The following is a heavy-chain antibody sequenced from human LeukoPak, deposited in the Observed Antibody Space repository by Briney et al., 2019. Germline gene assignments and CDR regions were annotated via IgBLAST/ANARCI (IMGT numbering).Heavy chain of an antibody. CDR2: IGAYNGNT. V-gene: IGHV1-18*04. CDR1: GYTFTGYY. D-gene: IGHD3-16*01. J-gene: IGHJ3*02. Sequence: RASVKVSCKASGYTFTGYYMHWVRQAPGQGLEWMGWIGAYNGNTNYAQKLQGRVTMTTDTSTSTAYMELRSLRSDDTAVYYCARIMGDAFDIWGQGTMVTVSS. CDR3: ARIMGDAFDI.